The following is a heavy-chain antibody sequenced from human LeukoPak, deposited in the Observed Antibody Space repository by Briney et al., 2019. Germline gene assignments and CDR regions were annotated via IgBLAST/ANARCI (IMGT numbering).Heavy chain of an antibody. CDR3: ARWLYYYGSGSYPDY. J-gene: IGHJ4*02. Sequence: SETLSLTCAVYGGSFSGYYWSWIRQPPGKGLEWIGEINHSGSTNYNPSLKSRVTISVDTSKNQFSLKLSSVTAADTAVYYCARWLYYYGSGSYPDYWGQGTLVTVSS. CDR2: INHSGST. CDR1: GGSFSGYY. V-gene: IGHV4-34*01. D-gene: IGHD3-10*01.